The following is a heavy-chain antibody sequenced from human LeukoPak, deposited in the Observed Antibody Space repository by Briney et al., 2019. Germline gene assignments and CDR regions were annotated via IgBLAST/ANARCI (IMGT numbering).Heavy chain of an antibody. J-gene: IGHJ4*02. V-gene: IGHV3-23*01. CDR1: GFTFSSYA. CDR2: ISDSGGST. Sequence: GGSLRLSCAASGFTFSSYAMSWVRQAPGKGLEWVSAISDSGGSTYYADSVKGRFTISRDNSKNTLYLQMNSLRAEDTAVYYCAKDGTAPQYDFWSGYYIGPFFDYWGQGTLVTVSS. D-gene: IGHD3-3*01. CDR3: AKDGTAPQYDFWSGYYIGPFFDY.